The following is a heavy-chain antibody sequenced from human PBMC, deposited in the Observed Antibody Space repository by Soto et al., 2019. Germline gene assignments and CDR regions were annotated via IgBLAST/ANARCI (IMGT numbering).Heavy chain of an antibody. Sequence: GASVKVSCKASGGTFSSYAISWARQAPGQGLEWMGGIIPIFGTANYAQKFQGRVTITADESTSTAYMELSSLRSEDTAVYYCARYPIAARLSYYFDYWGQGTLVTVSS. CDR3: ARYPIAARLSYYFDY. CDR2: IIPIFGTA. V-gene: IGHV1-69*13. CDR1: GGTFSSYA. D-gene: IGHD6-6*01. J-gene: IGHJ4*02.